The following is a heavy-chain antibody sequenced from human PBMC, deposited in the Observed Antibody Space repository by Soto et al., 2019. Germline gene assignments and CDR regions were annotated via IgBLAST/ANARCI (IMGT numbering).Heavy chain of an antibody. CDR2: IYHSGST. D-gene: IGHD3-22*01. CDR3: AREITMIVGGDAFDI. Sequence: SETLSLTCAVSGYSISSGYYWGWIRQPPGKGLEWIGSIYHSGSTYYNPSLKSRVTISVDTSKNQFSLKLSSVTAADTAVYYCAREITMIVGGDAFDIWGQGTMVT. CDR1: GYSISSGYY. V-gene: IGHV4-38-2*02. J-gene: IGHJ3*02.